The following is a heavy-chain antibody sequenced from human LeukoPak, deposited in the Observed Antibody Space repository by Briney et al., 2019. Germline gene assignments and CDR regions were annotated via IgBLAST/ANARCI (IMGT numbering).Heavy chain of an antibody. D-gene: IGHD2-15*01. Sequence: ASVKVSCKASGYTFTEFYIHWVRQAPGQGLEWMGWVNPNNGATNYAQKFQGRVTLTRDTSINTAYMELSRLTSDDTAVYYCARGDIYCSGGVCYRWFDPWGQGTLVTVSS. V-gene: IGHV1-2*02. CDR3: ARGDIYCSGGVCYRWFDP. CDR1: GYTFTEFY. J-gene: IGHJ5*02. CDR2: VNPNNGAT.